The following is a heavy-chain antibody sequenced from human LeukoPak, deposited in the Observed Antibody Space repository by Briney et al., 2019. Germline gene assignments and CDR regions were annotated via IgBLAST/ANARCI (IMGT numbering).Heavy chain of an antibody. Sequence: GASVKVSCKASGYTFTGYYMHWVRQAPGQGLEWMGIINPSGGRSSHAQKFQGRVTMTRDMSTSTVNMELSSLRSEDTAVYYCARGRGEVSSSLDYWGQGTLVTVSS. D-gene: IGHD2-21*01. J-gene: IGHJ4*02. CDR2: INPSGGRS. CDR3: ARGRGEVSSSLDY. V-gene: IGHV1-46*01. CDR1: GYTFTGYY.